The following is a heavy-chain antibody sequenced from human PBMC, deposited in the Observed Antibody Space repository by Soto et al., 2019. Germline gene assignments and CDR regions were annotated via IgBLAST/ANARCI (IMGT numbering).Heavy chain of an antibody. D-gene: IGHD3-10*01. V-gene: IGHV4-30-4*01. Sequence: SETLSLTCTVSGGSISSGDYYWSWIRQPPGKGLEWIGYIYYSGSTYYNPSLKSRVTISVDTSKNQFSLKLSSVTAADTAVYYCARAPGIYYGMDVWGQGTTVTVSS. CDR2: IYYSGST. J-gene: IGHJ6*02. CDR3: ARAPGIYYGMDV. CDR1: GGSISSGDYY.